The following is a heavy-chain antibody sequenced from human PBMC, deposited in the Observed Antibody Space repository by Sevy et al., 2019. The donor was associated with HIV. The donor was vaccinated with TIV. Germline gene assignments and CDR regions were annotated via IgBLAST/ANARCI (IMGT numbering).Heavy chain of an antibody. V-gene: IGHV3-23*01. CDR3: ANAYSGSYSHSYLYALDV. D-gene: IGHD1-26*01. J-gene: IGHJ6*02. CDR1: GFTFSSYD. CDR2: ISGSGVST. Sequence: GGSLRLSCAASGFTFSSYDMSWVRQAPGKGLEWVSVISGSGVSTYYADSVKGRFTISRDNSKNTVYLEMNSLRNEDTAIYFCANAYSGSYSHSYLYALDVWGQGTTVTVSS.